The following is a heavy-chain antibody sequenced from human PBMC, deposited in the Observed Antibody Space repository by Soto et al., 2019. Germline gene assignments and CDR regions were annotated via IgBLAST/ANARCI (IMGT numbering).Heavy chain of an antibody. CDR2: IYTSGST. V-gene: IGHV4-4*07. J-gene: IGHJ4*02. CDR1: GGSISSYY. CDR3: ARNADYNVGLDY. D-gene: IGHD4-17*01. Sequence: PSETLSRTCTVCGGSISSYYWSWIRQPAGKGLEWIGRIYTSGSTNYNPSLKSRVTMSVDTSKNQFSLKLSSVTAADTAVYYRARNADYNVGLDYWGQGTLLTVSS.